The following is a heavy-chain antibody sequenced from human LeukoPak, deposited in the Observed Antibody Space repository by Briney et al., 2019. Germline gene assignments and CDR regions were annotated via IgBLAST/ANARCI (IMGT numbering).Heavy chain of an antibody. V-gene: IGHV1-46*01. CDR1: GYTFTSYY. Sequence: VASVKVSCKASGYTFTSYYMHWVRQAPGQGLEWMGLIKPSGSGTNYAQKFQGRVTMTRDTSTSTVYMELSYLTSEDTAVYYCATDFTAMYTGLDYWGQGTLVAVSS. CDR2: IKPSGSGT. J-gene: IGHJ4*02. CDR3: ATDFTAMYTGLDY. D-gene: IGHD5-18*01.